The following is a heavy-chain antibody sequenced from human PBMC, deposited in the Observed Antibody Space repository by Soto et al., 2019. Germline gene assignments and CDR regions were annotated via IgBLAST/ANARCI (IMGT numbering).Heavy chain of an antibody. CDR2: IYHTGST. V-gene: IGHV4-59*08. D-gene: IGHD2-2*01. Sequence: SETLSHTYTVSSASITSFYWSWIRQPPGKGLEWIGYIYHTGSTNYNPSLKSRVTISVDTSKNQFSLRLTSVTAADTAVYYCARAVLPATAPFDSWGQGTLVTVS. CDR3: ARAVLPATAPFDS. CDR1: SASITSFY. J-gene: IGHJ4*02.